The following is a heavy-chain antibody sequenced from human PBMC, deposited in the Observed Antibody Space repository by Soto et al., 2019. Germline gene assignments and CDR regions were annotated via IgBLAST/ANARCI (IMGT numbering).Heavy chain of an antibody. V-gene: IGHV1-58*01. Sequence: SVKVSCKASGFTFTSSAVQWVRQARGQRLEWKGWIVVGSGNTNYAQKFQERVTITRDMSTSTAYMELSSLRSEDTAVYYCAADRGELGYCSSTSCYSNWFDPWGQGTLVTVSS. CDR3: AADRGELGYCSSTSCYSNWFDP. D-gene: IGHD2-2*01. J-gene: IGHJ5*02. CDR2: IVVGSGNT. CDR1: GFTFTSSA.